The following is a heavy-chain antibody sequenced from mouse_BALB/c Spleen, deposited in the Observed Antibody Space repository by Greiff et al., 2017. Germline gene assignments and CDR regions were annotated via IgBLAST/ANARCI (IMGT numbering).Heavy chain of an antibody. D-gene: IGHD1-2*01. J-gene: IGHJ3*01. V-gene: IGHV5-6-5*01. CDR2: ISSGGST. CDR3: ARGEDYYGYWFAY. Sequence: EVKLQESGGGLVKPGGSLKLSCAASGFTFSSYAMSWVRQTPEKRLEWVASISSGGSTYYPDSVKGRFTISRDNARNILYLQMSSLRSEDTAMYYCARGEDYYGYWFAYWGQGTLVTVSA. CDR1: GFTFSSYA.